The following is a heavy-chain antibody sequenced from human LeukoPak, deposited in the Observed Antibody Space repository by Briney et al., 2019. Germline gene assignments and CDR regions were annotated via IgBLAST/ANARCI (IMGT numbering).Heavy chain of an antibody. CDR3: ARDLGPWGQLPRNGY. CDR1: GYTFTGYY. J-gene: IGHJ4*02. V-gene: IGHV1-2*02. Sequence: ASVKVSCKASGYTFTGYYMHWVRQAPGQGLEWMGWINPNSGGTNYAQKFQGRVTMTRDTSISTAYMELSRLRSDDTAVYYCARDLGPWGQLPRNGYWGQGTLVTVSS. CDR2: INPNSGGT. D-gene: IGHD2-2*01.